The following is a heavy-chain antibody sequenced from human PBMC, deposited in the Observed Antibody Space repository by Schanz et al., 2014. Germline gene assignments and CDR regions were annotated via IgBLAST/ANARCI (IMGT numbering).Heavy chain of an antibody. CDR1: GFTFSEVY. D-gene: IGHD1-20*01. J-gene: IGHJ3*01. CDR3: AAFNNREAFNF. CDR2: IENNANGATT. Sequence: EARLVESGGGLVEPGGSLRLSCSGSGFTFSEVYMSWVRQAPGKGVEWVGRIENNANGATTDYAAPVKGRVTVSRDDSRNTVYLQMSTLISYSTGLYLCAAFNNREAFNFWGQGTMVSGSS. V-gene: IGHV3-15*04.